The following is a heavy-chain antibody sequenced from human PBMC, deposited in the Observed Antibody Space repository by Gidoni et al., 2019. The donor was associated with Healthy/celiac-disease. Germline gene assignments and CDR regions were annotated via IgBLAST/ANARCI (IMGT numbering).Heavy chain of an antibody. J-gene: IGHJ3*02. CDR2: IWYDGSNK. CDR1: GFTFSTCG. V-gene: IGHV3-33*01. Sequence: QVQLVESGGGVVQPGRSLRLFCAAAGFTFSTCGMHWFRQAPGKGLEWVAVIWYDGSNKYYAYSVKGRFTISRDNSKNTLYLQMNRLRAEDTAVYYCARDDHGAFDIWGQGTMVTVSS. CDR3: ARDDHGAFDI.